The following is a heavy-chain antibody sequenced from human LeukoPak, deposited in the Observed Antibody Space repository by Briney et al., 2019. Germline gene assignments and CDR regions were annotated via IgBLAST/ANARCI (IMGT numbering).Heavy chain of an antibody. CDR1: GDSISSGNYY. J-gene: IGHJ4*02. D-gene: IGHD3-22*01. Sequence: KPSETLSLTCTLSGDSISSGNYYWSWIRQPAGKGLEWIGRIYTSGSTNYNPSLKSRVTISVDTSKNQFSLKLTSVTAADTAVYYCARASYSYDISGWVPFDYWGQGTLVTVSS. CDR2: IYTSGST. CDR3: ARASYSYDISGWVPFDY. V-gene: IGHV4-61*02.